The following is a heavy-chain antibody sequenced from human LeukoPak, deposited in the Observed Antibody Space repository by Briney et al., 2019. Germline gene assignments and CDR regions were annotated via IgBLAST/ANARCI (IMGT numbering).Heavy chain of an antibody. CDR1: GYTFTSYG. Sequence: ASVKVSCKASGYTFTSYGITWVRQAPGQGLEWMGWISVYNGDRNYAQNLQGRVTVTTDTSTSTAYMELRSLRSDDTAVYYCARGRQLHLGELFPFAEFFQPWGQGTLVTVFS. V-gene: IGHV1-18*01. CDR2: ISVYNGDR. J-gene: IGHJ1*01. D-gene: IGHD3-16*01. CDR3: ARGRQLHLGELFPFAEFFQP.